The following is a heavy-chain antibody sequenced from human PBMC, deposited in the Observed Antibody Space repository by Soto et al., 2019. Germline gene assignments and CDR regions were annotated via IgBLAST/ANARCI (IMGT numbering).Heavy chain of an antibody. J-gene: IGHJ5*02. Sequence: QVQLQESGPGLVKPSETLSLTCSVSGCSISSYYWSWIRQPPGKGLEWIWYIYYTGSTNSNLSLKNRATISLDTSKNQLSLRLISGTAADTAVYYCARASGCSDGSCAFDPWGKGTLVTVSS. CDR3: ARASGCSDGSCAFDP. V-gene: IGHV4-59*01. D-gene: IGHD2-15*01. CDR1: GCSISSYY. CDR2: IYYTGST.